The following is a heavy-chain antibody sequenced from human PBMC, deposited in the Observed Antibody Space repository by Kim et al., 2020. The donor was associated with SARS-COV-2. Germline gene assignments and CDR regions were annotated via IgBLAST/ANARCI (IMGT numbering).Heavy chain of an antibody. D-gene: IGHD1-26*01. J-gene: IGHJ6*03. Sequence: SETLSLTCTVSGGSISSYYWSWIRQPPGKGLEWIGYIYYSGSANYNPSLKSRVTISVDTSKNQFSLKLSSVTAADTAVYYCSRRRWDLTSHYDYYMVVWG. CDR2: IYYSGSA. V-gene: IGHV4-59*08. CDR3: SRRRWDLTSHYDYYMVV. CDR1: GGSISSYY.